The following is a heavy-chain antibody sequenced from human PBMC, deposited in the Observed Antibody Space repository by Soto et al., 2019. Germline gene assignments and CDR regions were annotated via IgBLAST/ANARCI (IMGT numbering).Heavy chain of an antibody. Sequence: SGPTLVNPTETLTLTCTVSGFSLSNASMGVSWIRQPPGKALEWLAHIFSNDEKSYSTSLKSRLTISKDTSKSQVVLTMTNMDPVDTATYYCARMPYCSGGCSLFDYWGQGTLVTVSS. V-gene: IGHV2-26*01. CDR2: IFSNDEK. CDR3: ARMPYCSGGCSLFDY. CDR1: GFSLSNASMG. D-gene: IGHD2-15*01. J-gene: IGHJ4*02.